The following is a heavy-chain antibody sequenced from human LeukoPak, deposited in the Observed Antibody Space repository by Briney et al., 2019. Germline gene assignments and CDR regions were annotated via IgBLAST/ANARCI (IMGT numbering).Heavy chain of an antibody. CDR3: ARAVVPAAALDY. D-gene: IGHD2-2*01. CDR2: ISYDGSNK. CDR1: GFTFSSYA. Sequence: GGSLRLSCAASGFTFSSYAMHWVRQAPGKGLEWVAVISYDGSNKYYADSVKGRFTTSRDNSKNTLYLQMNSLRAEDTAVYYCARAVVPAAALDYWGQGTLVTVSS. J-gene: IGHJ4*02. V-gene: IGHV3-30-3*01.